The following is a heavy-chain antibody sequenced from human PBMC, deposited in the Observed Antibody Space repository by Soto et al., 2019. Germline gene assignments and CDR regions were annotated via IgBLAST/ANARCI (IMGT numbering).Heavy chain of an antibody. V-gene: IGHV1-46*01. CDR3: ARDIPINIKVVPKWGRYGMDV. Sequence: ASVKVSCKASGYTFTSYYMHWVRQAPGQGLEWMGIINPSGGSTSYAQKFQGRVTMTRDTSTSTVYMELSSLRSEDTAVYYYARDIPINIKVVPKWGRYGMDVWGQGTTLTVSS. CDR2: INPSGGST. D-gene: IGHD1-26*01. CDR1: GYTFTSYY. J-gene: IGHJ6*02.